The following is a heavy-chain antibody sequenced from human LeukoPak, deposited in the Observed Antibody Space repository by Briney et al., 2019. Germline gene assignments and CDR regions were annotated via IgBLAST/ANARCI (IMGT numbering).Heavy chain of an antibody. V-gene: IGHV5-51*01. J-gene: IGHJ3*01. D-gene: IGHD4-17*01. CDR1: AYDINENW. CDR3: ARGYGIF. Sequence: EASMKISCQVSAYDINENWIAWVRQMRGKGLGGMGMIYPDDFDTRYNTSFQVQVTITVDKSINTAKMQWSSLRASDTPEYFCARGYGIFWGQGTMVTVSS. CDR2: IYPDDFDT.